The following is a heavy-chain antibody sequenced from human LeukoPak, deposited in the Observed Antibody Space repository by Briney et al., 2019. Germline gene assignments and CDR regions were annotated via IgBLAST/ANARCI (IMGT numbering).Heavy chain of an antibody. CDR1: GFTFSSRW. CDR3: ARDISRTMDV. CDR2: INTDGSTT. Sequence: PGGSLRLSCVASGFTFSSRWMHWVRQAPGKGLVWVSIINTDGSTTRYADFVEGRFTISRDNARNTLYLEMNSLRVGDTAVYFCARDISRTMDVWGQGTTVTV. D-gene: IGHD2/OR15-2a*01. V-gene: IGHV3-74*01. J-gene: IGHJ6*02.